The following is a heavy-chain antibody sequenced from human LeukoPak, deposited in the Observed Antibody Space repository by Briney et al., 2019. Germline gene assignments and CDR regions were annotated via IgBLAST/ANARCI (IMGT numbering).Heavy chain of an antibody. CDR1: GGSISSSSYY. CDR2: IYYSGST. D-gene: IGHD3-10*01. J-gene: IGHJ4*02. Sequence: PSETLSLTCTVSGGSISSSSYYWGWIRQPPGKGLEWIGSIYYSGSTYYNPSLKSRVTISVDTSKNQFSLELTSVTATDTAVYYCARGRPYGDYWGQGTLVTVSS. CDR3: ARGRPYGDY. V-gene: IGHV4-39*07.